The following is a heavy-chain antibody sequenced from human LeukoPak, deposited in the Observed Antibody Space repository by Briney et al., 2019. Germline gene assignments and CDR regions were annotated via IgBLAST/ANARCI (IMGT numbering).Heavy chain of an antibody. V-gene: IGHV3-7*01. Sequence: GGSLRLSCAASGFTFSNYWMSWVRQAPGKGLEWVANIKEDGSEKYYVDSVKGRFTISRDNAKKSLYLQMNSLRAEDTAVYYCAELGITMIGGVWGKGTTVTISS. J-gene: IGHJ6*04. CDR3: AELGITMIGGV. D-gene: IGHD3-10*02. CDR2: IKEDGSEK. CDR1: GFTFSNYW.